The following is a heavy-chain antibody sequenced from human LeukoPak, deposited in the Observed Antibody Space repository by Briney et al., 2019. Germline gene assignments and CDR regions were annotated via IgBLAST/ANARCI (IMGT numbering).Heavy chain of an antibody. Sequence: PGGSLRLSCAASGFTFSSYAMNWVRQAPGKGLEWVSGISGGGGSTYYADSVKGRFTISRDNSKNTLNLQMNSLRAEDTAVYYCAKDPTYYYDTSGSPAFDIWGLGTMVTVSS. CDR3: AKDPTYYYDTSGSPAFDI. D-gene: IGHD3-22*01. CDR2: ISGGGGST. V-gene: IGHV3-23*01. CDR1: GFTFSSYA. J-gene: IGHJ3*02.